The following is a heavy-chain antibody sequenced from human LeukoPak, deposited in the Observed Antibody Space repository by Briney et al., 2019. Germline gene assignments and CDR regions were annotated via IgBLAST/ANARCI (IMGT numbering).Heavy chain of an antibody. J-gene: IGHJ4*02. D-gene: IGHD3-22*01. CDR3: ARPVPPGYDSSGYYYAPFDY. V-gene: IGHV1-69*13. CDR2: IIPIFGTA. CDR1: GGTFSSYA. Sequence: SVKVSCKASGGTFSSYAISWVRQAPGQGLEWMGGIIPIFGTANYAQKFQGRVTIIADESTSTAYMELSSLRSEDTAVYYCARPVPPGYDSSGYYYAPFDYWGQGTLVTVSS.